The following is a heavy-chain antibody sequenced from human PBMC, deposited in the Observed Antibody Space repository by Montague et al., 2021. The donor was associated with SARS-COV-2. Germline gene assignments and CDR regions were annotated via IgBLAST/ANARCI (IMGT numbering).Heavy chain of an antibody. V-gene: IGHV4-39*01. CDR1: GGSISSSSYY. Sequence: SETLSLTCTVSGGSISSSSYYWGWIRQPPGKGLEWIGSIYYSGSTYYNASLKSRVTISVDTSKNQFSLKLTSVTAADTAVYYCARHGGHSYAHFAYWGQGTLVNVSS. CDR2: IYYSGST. D-gene: IGHD5-18*01. J-gene: IGHJ4*02. CDR3: ARHGGHSYAHFAY.